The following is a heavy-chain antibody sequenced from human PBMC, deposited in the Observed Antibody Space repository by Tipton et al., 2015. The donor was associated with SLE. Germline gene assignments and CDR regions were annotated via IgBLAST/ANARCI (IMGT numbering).Heavy chain of an antibody. V-gene: IGHV4-59*12. Sequence: GLVKPSETLSLSCSVSGDSIKNYYWTWIRQPPGKGLEWIGYSGSTNYSPSLKSRVTMSVDTSKNQFSLRVTSVTAADTAVYYCARPGSGDYWGQGTLVTVSS. CDR2: SGST. J-gene: IGHJ4*02. D-gene: IGHD6-25*01. CDR3: ARPGSGDY. CDR1: GDSIKNYY.